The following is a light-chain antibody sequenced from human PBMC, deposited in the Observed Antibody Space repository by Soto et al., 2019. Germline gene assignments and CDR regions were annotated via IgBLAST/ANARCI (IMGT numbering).Light chain of an antibody. Sequence: AIQLTQSPSSLSASVGDRVTITCRASQGISSALAWYQQKPGKAPKLLIYDASSLESGVPSRFSGSGSGTDFTLTISSLQPEDFATYSCQQFNSYPVTYGPGTKVDIK. J-gene: IGKJ3*01. CDR2: DAS. V-gene: IGKV1-13*02. CDR3: QQFNSYPVT. CDR1: QGISSA.